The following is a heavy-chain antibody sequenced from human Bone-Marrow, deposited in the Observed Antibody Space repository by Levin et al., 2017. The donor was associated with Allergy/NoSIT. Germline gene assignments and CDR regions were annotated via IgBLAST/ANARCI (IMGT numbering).Heavy chain of an antibody. J-gene: IGHJ5*02. CDR3: ARDETFNSGHTGWFDP. Sequence: ASETLSLTCTVSGDSINNTNHYWSWIRQPAGKGLEWIGRMFAGGAATYNRSLRSRVTISIDTSKNQFPLKLTPVTAADTAVYYCARDETFNSGHTGWFDPWGQGTLVTVSS. CDR2: MFAGGAA. D-gene: IGHD2-8*02. V-gene: IGHV4-61*02. CDR1: GDSINNTNHY.